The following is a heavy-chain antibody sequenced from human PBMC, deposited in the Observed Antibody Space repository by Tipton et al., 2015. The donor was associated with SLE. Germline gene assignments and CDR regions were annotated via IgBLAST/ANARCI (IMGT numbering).Heavy chain of an antibody. CDR1: GGSISSYY. D-gene: IGHD1-26*01. J-gene: IGHJ1*01. CDR2: IYYSGST. V-gene: IGHV4-59*01. Sequence: TLSLTCTVSGGSISSYYWSWIRQPPGKGLEWIGYIYYSGSTNYNPSLKSRVTISVDTSRNQFSLKLSSVTAADTAVYYCARYGTYDGSRYFQHWGQGTPVTVSS. CDR3: ARYGTYDGSRYFQH.